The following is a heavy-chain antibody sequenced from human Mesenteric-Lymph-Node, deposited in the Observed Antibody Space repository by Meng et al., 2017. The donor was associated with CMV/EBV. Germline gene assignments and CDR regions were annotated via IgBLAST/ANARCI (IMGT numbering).Heavy chain of an antibody. CDR3: ARDRSIWVGSFWFDP. V-gene: IGHV4-59*01. D-gene: IGHD3-10*01. CDR1: GDSIGSYY. Sequence: SETLSLTCTVSGDSIGSYYWSWLRQPPGKELEWIGYIYYSGTTDHNPSLKSRVTISVDTSKNQFSLTLSSVTAADTDVYYCARDRSIWVGSFWFDPWGQGTLVTVSS. J-gene: IGHJ5*02. CDR2: IYYSGTT.